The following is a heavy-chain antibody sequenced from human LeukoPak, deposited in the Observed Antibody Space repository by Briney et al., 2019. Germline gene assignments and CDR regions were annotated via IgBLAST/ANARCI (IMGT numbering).Heavy chain of an antibody. J-gene: IGHJ5*02. CDR1: GYTLTELS. CDR3: ATGRGYSYGVPWFDP. CDR2: FDPEDGET. D-gene: IGHD5-18*01. Sequence: ASVTVSCKVSGYTLTELSMHWVRQAPGKGREWMGGFDPEDGETIYAQKFQGRVTMTEDTSTDTAYMELSSLRSEDTAVYYCATGRGYSYGVPWFDPWGQGTLVTVSS. V-gene: IGHV1-24*01.